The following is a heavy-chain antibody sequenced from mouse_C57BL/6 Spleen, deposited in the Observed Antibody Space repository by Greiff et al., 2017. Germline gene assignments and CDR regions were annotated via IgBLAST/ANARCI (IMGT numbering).Heavy chain of an antibody. V-gene: IGHV14-4*01. CDR2: LDPANGDT. CDR3: TTRIDAMDY. J-gene: IGHJ4*01. Sequence: EVQLQQSGAELVRPGASVKLSCTASGFNITDDYMHWVKPRPAQGLEWLGWLDPANGDTEYASKFPGKVTITADTSSNTAYLQLSSLTSEDTAVYYGTTRIDAMDYWGQGTSVTVSS. CDR1: GFNITDDY.